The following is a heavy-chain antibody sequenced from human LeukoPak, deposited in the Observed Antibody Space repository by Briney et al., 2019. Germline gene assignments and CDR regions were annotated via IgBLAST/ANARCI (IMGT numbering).Heavy chain of an antibody. CDR2: IRYDGSNK. V-gene: IGHV3-30*02. CDR3: AKVYDFLVNWFDP. CDR1: GLPLSSYG. Sequence: GGSVRLFYAASGLPLSSYGMQWVREAPGKALEWVAFIRYDGSNKYYADSVKGRVTISRDNSKSTLYLQMNSLRAEDTAVYYCAKVYDFLVNWFDPWGQGTLVTVSS. D-gene: IGHD3-3*01. J-gene: IGHJ5*02.